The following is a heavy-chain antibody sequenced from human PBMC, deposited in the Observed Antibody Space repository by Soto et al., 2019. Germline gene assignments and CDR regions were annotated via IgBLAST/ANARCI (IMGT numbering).Heavy chain of an antibody. CDR1: GGTFSSYS. Sequence: QVQLVQSGAEVKKPGSSVKVSCKASGGTFSSYSINWVRQAPGQGLEWMGEIIPIFGTANYAKKFQGRVTITADESTSTAYMELRSLGSGDTAVFCCARAGGRHSGGIDYWGQGTLVTVSS. D-gene: IGHD1-26*01. V-gene: IGHV1-69*01. J-gene: IGHJ4*02. CDR2: IIPIFGTA. CDR3: ARAGGRHSGGIDY.